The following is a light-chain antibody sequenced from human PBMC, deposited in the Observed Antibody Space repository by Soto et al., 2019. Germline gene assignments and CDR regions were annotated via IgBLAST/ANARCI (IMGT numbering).Light chain of an antibody. CDR3: QQRKSYPIT. CDR1: QDINTY. V-gene: IGKV1-9*01. CDR2: AAS. J-gene: IGKJ5*01. Sequence: DIQLAQSPSFLSASVGDRVTITCRASQDINTYLAWYQQKPGKAPKLLIFAASTLQNGVPSRFSGSGSGTEFTVTITSLQPEDFATYYCQQRKSYPITFGQGTRLEIK.